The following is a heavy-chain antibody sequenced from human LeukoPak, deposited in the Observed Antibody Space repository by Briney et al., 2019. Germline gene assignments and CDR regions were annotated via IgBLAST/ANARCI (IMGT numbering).Heavy chain of an antibody. V-gene: IGHV4-4*02. D-gene: IGHD6-19*01. CDR1: GGSITSSNW. J-gene: IGHJ4*02. CDR2: IYHTGNT. Sequence: SGTLSLTCAVSGGSITSSNWWSWVRQSPGKGLEWIGEIYHTGNTNYNPSLTSRLTISVDKSKNQFSLMLNSVTAADTAVYYCATAGQWLASRPHDSWGQGILVTVSS. CDR3: ATAGQWLASRPHDS.